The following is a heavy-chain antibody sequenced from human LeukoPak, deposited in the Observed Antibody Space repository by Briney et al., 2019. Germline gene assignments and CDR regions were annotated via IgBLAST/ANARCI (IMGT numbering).Heavy chain of an antibody. CDR2: MNPNSGNT. CDR1: GYTFTSYD. V-gene: IGHV1-8*01. D-gene: IGHD5-12*01. CDR3: ARGPDYSGYLDYADGDY. Sequence: ASVKVSCKASGYTFTSYDINRVRQATGQGLEWMGWMNPNSGNTGYAQKFQGRVTMARNTSISTAYMELSSLRSEDTAVYYCARGPDYSGYLDYADGDYWGQGTLVTVSS. J-gene: IGHJ4*02.